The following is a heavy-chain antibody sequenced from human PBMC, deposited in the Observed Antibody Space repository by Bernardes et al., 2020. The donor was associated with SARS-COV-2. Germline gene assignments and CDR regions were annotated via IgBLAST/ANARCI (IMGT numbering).Heavy chain of an antibody. CDR2: IYSGGTT. J-gene: IGHJ4*02. D-gene: IGHD6-13*01. CDR3: AKGGGSSWDFYLDY. CDR1: GFSVSDNY. Sequence: GSLRLSCAASGFSVSDNYMNWVRQAPGKGLEWLSVIYSGGTTSYADSVKDRLTISRDNSKNTLYLQMNSLRVEDTAVYFCAKGGGSSWDFYLDYWGQGTLVTVSP. V-gene: IGHV3-66*01.